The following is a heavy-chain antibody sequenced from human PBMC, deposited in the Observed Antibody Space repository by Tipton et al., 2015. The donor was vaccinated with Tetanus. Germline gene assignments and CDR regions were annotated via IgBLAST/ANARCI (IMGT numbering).Heavy chain of an antibody. V-gene: IGHV5-51*01. D-gene: IGHD6-6*01. Sequence: QLVQSGAEMKKPGESLKISCRGSGYTFATSWIAWVRQVPGKGLEWMGIIYPGDSSVRYSPSFQGQVTISADTSTTTAYLQWKSLKTSDTAMYYCAVLQSSSSPFDYWGQGTLVTVSS. CDR3: AVLQSSSSPFDY. CDR2: IYPGDSSV. CDR1: GYTFATSW. J-gene: IGHJ4*02.